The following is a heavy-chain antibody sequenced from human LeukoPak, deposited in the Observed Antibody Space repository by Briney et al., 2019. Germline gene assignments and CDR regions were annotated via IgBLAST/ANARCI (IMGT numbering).Heavy chain of an antibody. CDR1: GFTFSSYW. CDR3: ARDHAVTTPPGLARNFLSNWFDP. V-gene: IGHV3-74*01. J-gene: IGHJ5*02. D-gene: IGHD4-11*01. CDR2: INSDGSST. Sequence: AGGSLRLSCAASGFTFSSYWMHWVRQAPGKGLVWVSRINSDGSSTSYADSVKGRFTISRDNAKNTLYLQMNSLRAEDTAVYYCARDHAVTTPPGLARNFLSNWFDPWGQGTLVTVSS.